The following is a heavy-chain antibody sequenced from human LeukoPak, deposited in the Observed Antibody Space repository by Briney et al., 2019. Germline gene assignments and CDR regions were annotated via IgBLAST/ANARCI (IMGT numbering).Heavy chain of an antibody. V-gene: IGHV3-23*01. Sequence: GGSLRLSCAASGFTFSSYAMSWVRQAPGKGLEWVSVISDSGGDTSYADSGRGRFTISRDNSKNTLYLQMSSLRAEDTAVYYCAKSDCTSSSCYTIDYWGQGTLVTVSS. CDR1: GFTFSSYA. CDR2: ISDSGGDT. D-gene: IGHD2-2*02. CDR3: AKSDCTSSSCYTIDY. J-gene: IGHJ4*02.